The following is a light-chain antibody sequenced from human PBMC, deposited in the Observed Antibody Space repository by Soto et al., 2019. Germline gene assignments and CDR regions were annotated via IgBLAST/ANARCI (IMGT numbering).Light chain of an antibody. J-gene: IGKJ3*01. CDR2: AAS. CDR1: QGISNS. Sequence: DIQMTQSPSSLSASVGDRVTITCRAIQGISNSLAWYQQKPGKVPKLLIYAASTLQSGVPFRFSGSGSGTDFTLTISSLQPEDVATYYCQKYDSAPLTFGPGTKVDIK. CDR3: QKYDSAPLT. V-gene: IGKV1-27*01.